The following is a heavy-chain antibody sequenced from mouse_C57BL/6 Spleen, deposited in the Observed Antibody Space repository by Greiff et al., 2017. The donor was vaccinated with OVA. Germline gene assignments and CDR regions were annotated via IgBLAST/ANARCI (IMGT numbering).Heavy chain of an antibody. V-gene: IGHV2-2*01. Sequence: VMLVESGPGLVQPSQSLSITCTVSGFSLTSYGVHWVRQSPGKGLEWLGVIWSGGSADYNAAFISRLSISNDKSKSQVFYNMNSLQADDTAIYYCAGTYYSNHLDYWGQGTTLTVSS. CDR1: GFSLTSYG. CDR3: AGTYYSNHLDY. J-gene: IGHJ2*01. CDR2: IWSGGSA. D-gene: IGHD2-5*01.